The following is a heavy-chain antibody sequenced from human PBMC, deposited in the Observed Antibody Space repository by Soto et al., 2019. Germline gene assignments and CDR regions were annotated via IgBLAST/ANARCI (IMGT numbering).Heavy chain of an antibody. CDR3: AKDSPELRCDP. Sequence: QVQLVESGGGVVQPGRSLRLSCAASGFTFSSYGMHWVRQAPGEGLEWVAVISYDGSNKYYVDSVKGRFTISRDNSKNTLYLQMNSLRAEDTAVYYCAKDSPELRCDPWGQGTLVTVSS. CDR2: ISYDGSNK. CDR1: GFTFSSYG. J-gene: IGHJ5*02. V-gene: IGHV3-30*18. D-gene: IGHD1-7*01.